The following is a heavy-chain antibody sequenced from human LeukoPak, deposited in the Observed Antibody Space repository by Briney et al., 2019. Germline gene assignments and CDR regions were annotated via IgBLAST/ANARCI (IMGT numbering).Heavy chain of an antibody. J-gene: IGHJ3*01. CDR3: AKEIRYSSGSDY. D-gene: IGHD6-19*01. CDR2: ISGDGGST. V-gene: IGHV3-43*02. CDR1: GFTFDDYA. Sequence: GGPLRLSCAASGFTFDDYAMHWVRRAPGKGLEWVSLISGDGGSTYYADSVKGRFTISRDNSKNSLYLQMNSLRTEDTALYYCAKEIRYSSGSDYWGQGTMVSVSS.